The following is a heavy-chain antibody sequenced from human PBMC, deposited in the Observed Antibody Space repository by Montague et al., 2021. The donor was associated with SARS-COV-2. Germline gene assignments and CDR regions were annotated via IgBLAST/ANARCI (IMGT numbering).Heavy chain of an antibody. CDR2: INHGGRT. CDR3: ARGGTLTTFYYYYYYGMDV. J-gene: IGHJ6*02. CDR1: GGFFSGYY. Sequence: SETLSLTCAVYGGFFSGYYWGWIRQPPGKGLEWIGKINHGGRTSYKPSXXGGVTISVDTSKNQFPLKLSSVTAADTAVYYCARGGTLTTFYYYYYYGMDVWGQGTTVTVSS. D-gene: IGHD3-16*01. V-gene: IGHV4-34*01.